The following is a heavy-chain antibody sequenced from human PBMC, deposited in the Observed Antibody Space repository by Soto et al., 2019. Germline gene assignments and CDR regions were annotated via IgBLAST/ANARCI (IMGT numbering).Heavy chain of an antibody. CDR2: IIPIFGTA. Sequence: GASVKFSCKASGGTFSSYAISWVRQALGQGLEWMGGIIPIFGTANYAQKFQGRVTITADESTSTAYMELSSLRSEDTAVYYCASLTVTRSLVWFDPWGQGTLVTVSS. V-gene: IGHV1-69*13. CDR3: ASLTVTRSLVWFDP. CDR1: GGTFSSYA. J-gene: IGHJ5*02. D-gene: IGHD4-4*01.